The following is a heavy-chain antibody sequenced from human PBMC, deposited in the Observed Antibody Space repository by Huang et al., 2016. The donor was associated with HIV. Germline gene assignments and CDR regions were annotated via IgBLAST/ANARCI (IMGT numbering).Heavy chain of an antibody. J-gene: IGHJ2*01. CDR2: TNYSGDS. Sequence: QVQLQESGPGLVQPSETLSLTCTVSGASISSHYWSWIRQTPGKGLEWIGTTNYSGDSSYTPTLQSSVSMSVDRSMNQFSLRLNFVTAADTALYYCARDGPYSTGWYRYFDLWGRGTQVSVSS. D-gene: IGHD6-19*01. CDR1: GASISSHY. CDR3: ARDGPYSTGWYRYFDL. V-gene: IGHV4-59*11.